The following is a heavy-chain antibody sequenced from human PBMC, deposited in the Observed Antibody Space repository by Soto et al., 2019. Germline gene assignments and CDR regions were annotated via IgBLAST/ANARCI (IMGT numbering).Heavy chain of an antibody. CDR1: GGSISSYY. J-gene: IGHJ4*02. Sequence: PSDTLYLTCTVSGGSISSYYWSWIRQPAGKGLEWIGRIYTSGSTNYNPSLKSRVTMSVDTSKNQFSLKLSSVTAADTAVYYCARGYRYDSSGEIDYWAPGTQFTVSS. CDR2: IYTSGST. CDR3: ARGYRYDSSGEIDY. V-gene: IGHV4-4*07. D-gene: IGHD3-22*01.